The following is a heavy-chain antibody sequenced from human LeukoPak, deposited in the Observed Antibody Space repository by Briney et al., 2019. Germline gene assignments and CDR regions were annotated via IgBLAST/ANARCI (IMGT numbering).Heavy chain of an antibody. J-gene: IGHJ4*02. CDR1: GFTFDDYT. V-gene: IGHV3-43*01. D-gene: IGHD3-22*01. CDR3: ARDDSSGYYLGVFDY. Sequence: GGSLRLSCAASGFTFDDYTMHWVRQAPGKGLEWVSLISWDGGSTYYADSVKGRFTISRDNSKNSLHLQMNSLRTEDTALYYCARDDSSGYYLGVFDYWGQGTLVTVSS. CDR2: ISWDGGST.